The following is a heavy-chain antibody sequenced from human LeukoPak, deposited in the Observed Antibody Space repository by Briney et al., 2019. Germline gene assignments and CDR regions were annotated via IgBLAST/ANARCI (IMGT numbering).Heavy chain of an antibody. CDR2: INPNSGGT. J-gene: IGHJ6*03. Sequence: SVKVSCKASGYTFTGYYMHWVRQAPGQGLEGMGWINPNSGGTNYAQKFQGRVTMTRDTSISTAYMELSRLRSDDTAVYYCARVRVGSVPAAKKGVYYYYMDVWGKGTTVTVSS. CDR3: ARVRVGSVPAAKKGVYYYYMDV. D-gene: IGHD2-2*01. CDR1: GYTFTGYY. V-gene: IGHV1-2*02.